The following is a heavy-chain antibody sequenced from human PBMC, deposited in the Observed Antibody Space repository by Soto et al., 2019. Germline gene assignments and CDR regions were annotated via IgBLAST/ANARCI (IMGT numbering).Heavy chain of an antibody. CDR2: ISPNGQGI. CDR1: GFTVTSNG. D-gene: IGHD1-20*01. V-gene: IGHV3-23*01. J-gene: IGHJ4*02. CDR3: AKDRRYPRDYLHY. Sequence: GGSLRLSCGVSGFTVTSNGLSWVRQAPGKGLEWVSAISPNGQGIWYADSVKGRFTISRDISRNTVFLQMDSMRAEDTAVYYCAKDRRYPRDYLHYWGQGTLVTVSS.